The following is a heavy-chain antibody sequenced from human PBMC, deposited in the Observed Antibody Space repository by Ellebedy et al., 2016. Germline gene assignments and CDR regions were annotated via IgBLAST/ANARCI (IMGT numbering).Heavy chain of an antibody. CDR3: ARSYCDRTSCYGMDV. D-gene: IGHD2-2*01. V-gene: IGHV3-30*03. Sequence: GESLKISCAASGFTFSSYGMHWVRQAPGKGLEWVAVISYDGSNKYYADSVKGRFTISRDNSKNTLYLQMNSLRAEDTAVYYCARSYCDRTSCYGMDVWGQGTTVTVSS. J-gene: IGHJ6*02. CDR2: ISYDGSNK. CDR1: GFTFSSYG.